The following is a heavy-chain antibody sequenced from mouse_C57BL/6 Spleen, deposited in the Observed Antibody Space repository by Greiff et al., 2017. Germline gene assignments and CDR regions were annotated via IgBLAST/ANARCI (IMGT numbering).Heavy chain of an antibody. CDR2: IYPGDGDT. D-gene: IGHD1-1*01. CDR1: GYAFSSSW. CDR3: ARGNTAVEGAY. V-gene: IGHV1-82*01. Sequence: VQLQQSGPELVKPGASVKISCKASGYAFSSSWMNWVKQRPGKGLEWIGRIYPGDGDTNYNGKFKGKATLTADKSSSTAYMQLSSLTSEDSAVYFCARGNTAVEGAYWGQGTLVTVSA. J-gene: IGHJ3*01.